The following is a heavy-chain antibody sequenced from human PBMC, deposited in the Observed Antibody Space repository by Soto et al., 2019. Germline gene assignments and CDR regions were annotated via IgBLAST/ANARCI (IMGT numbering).Heavy chain of an antibody. D-gene: IGHD1-26*01. CDR2: ISSSSSYI. V-gene: IGHV3-21*01. CDR1: GFTFSSYS. Sequence: PGGSLRLSCAASGFTFSSYSMNWVRQAPGKGLEWVSSISSSSSYIYYADSVKGRFTISRDNSKNTLYLQVNSLRAEDTAVYYCARVLIVGASPGTDYWGQGTLVTVSS. J-gene: IGHJ4*02. CDR3: ARVLIVGASPGTDY.